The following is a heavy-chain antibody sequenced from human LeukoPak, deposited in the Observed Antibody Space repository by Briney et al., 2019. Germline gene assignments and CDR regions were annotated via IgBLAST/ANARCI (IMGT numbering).Heavy chain of an antibody. Sequence: SETLSLTCTVSGYSISSGYYWGWIRQPPGKGLEWIGSIYHSGSTNYNPSLKSRVTMSVDTSKNQFSLKLSSVTAADTAVYYCARYYYGSGSYPSYYYYYYMDVWGKGTTVTVSS. CDR3: ARYYYGSGSYPSYYYYYYMDV. CDR2: IYHSGST. V-gene: IGHV4-38-2*02. D-gene: IGHD3-10*01. CDR1: GYSISSGYY. J-gene: IGHJ6*03.